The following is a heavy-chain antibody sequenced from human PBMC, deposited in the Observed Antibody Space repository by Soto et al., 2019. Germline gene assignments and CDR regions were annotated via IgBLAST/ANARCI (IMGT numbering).Heavy chain of an antibody. D-gene: IGHD3-22*01. CDR1: GFSLSNARMG. CDR2: IFSNDEK. Sequence: QVTLKESGPVLVKPTETLTLTCTVSGFSLSNARMGVSWIRQPPGKALEWLAHIFSNDEKSYSTSLKSRLTISKDTSKSQVVLTMTNMDPVDTATYYCAREYYYDSSGYYYRLTFDYWGQGTLVTVSS. CDR3: AREYYYDSSGYYYRLTFDY. V-gene: IGHV2-26*01. J-gene: IGHJ4*02.